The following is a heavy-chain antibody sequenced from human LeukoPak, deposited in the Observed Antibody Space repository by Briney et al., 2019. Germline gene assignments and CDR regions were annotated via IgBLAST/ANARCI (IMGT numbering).Heavy chain of an antibody. CDR3: ARRRGNFWSDYYAFDS. J-gene: IGHJ4*02. CDR2: IYYSGDT. Sequence: SETLSLTCTVSGGSISSYYWSWIRQPPGKGLEWLGYIYYSGDTNYSPSLTSRVTISLDTSQNQLSLKLSSVTAADTAVYYCARRRGNFWSDYYAFDSWGLGTLVTVSS. V-gene: IGHV4-59*08. D-gene: IGHD3-3*01. CDR1: GGSISSYY.